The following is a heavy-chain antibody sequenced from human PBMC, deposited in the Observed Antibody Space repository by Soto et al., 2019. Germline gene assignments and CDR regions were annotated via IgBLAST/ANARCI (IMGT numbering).Heavy chain of an antibody. CDR2: ISGSGVNT. Sequence: EVQLLESGGGLVQPGGSLRLSCAASGFTFSLYAMTWVRQAPGKGLEWVSVISGSGVNTYYADSVKGRFTVSRDNSKNTLSLQMSSLGVEDTAVYYCAKSVGGTNYYYDMDVWGRGTTVTVSS. CDR3: AKSVGGTNYYYDMDV. D-gene: IGHD2-15*01. V-gene: IGHV3-23*01. CDR1: GFTFSLYA. J-gene: IGHJ6*02.